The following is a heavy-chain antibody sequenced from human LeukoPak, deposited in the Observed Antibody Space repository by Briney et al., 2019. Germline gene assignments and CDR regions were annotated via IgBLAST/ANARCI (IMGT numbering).Heavy chain of an antibody. CDR2: INPGNGDT. V-gene: IGHV1-3*01. CDR3: ARERWHCRVNCYSVYYYALDV. J-gene: IGHJ6*02. CDR1: GYTFTNYA. Sequence: ASVKVSCKGSGYTFTNYAVHWVRQAPGQRLEWLGWINPGNGDTKYSQNFQGRVTVASDTSAATAYVELNSLTSEDTAVYYCARERWHCRVNCYSVYYYALDVWGQGTTVTVSS. D-gene: IGHD2-15*01.